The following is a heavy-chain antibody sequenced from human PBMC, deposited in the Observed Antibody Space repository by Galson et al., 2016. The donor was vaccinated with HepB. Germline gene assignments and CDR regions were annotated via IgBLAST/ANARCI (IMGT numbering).Heavy chain of an antibody. D-gene: IGHD4-11*01. Sequence: SLRLSCAISGFTFRNHQMHWVRQPPGKGLEWVANINQGGGRKYPVDSVKGRFTISRDNAKNSLYLQMNSLRAEDTAVYYCARDPDTTTFDLWGQGTLVTVSS. J-gene: IGHJ4*02. CDR1: GFTFRNHQ. CDR2: INQGGGRK. V-gene: IGHV3-7*03. CDR3: ARDPDTTTFDL.